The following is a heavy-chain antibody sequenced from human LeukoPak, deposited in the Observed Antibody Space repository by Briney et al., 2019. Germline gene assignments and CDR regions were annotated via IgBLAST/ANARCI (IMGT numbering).Heavy chain of an antibody. CDR1: GYTFTAYF. Sequence: ASVKVSCKTSGYTFTAYFFHWVRHAPGQGLEWMGWINPNSGGTKYAQKFQDRVTMTRDTSISTTYMELSRLSSDDTAVYYCARNGRGTYDYWGQGTLVTVSS. D-gene: IGHD3-16*01. CDR2: INPNSGGT. J-gene: IGHJ4*02. CDR3: ARNGRGTYDY. V-gene: IGHV1-2*02.